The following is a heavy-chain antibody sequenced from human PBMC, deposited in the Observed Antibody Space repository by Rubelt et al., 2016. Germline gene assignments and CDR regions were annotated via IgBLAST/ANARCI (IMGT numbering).Heavy chain of an antibody. CDR3: ARGLYSYK. CDR1: GGSFSGYY. D-gene: IGHD5-18*01. Sequence: QVQLQQWGAGLLKPSETLSLTCAVYGGSFSGYYWSWIRQPPGKGLEWIGNIKHSGNTNYNPSLKCRVTIAVDTSKNQFTLKWNAGTAADTAVYYCARGLYSYKWGQGTLVTVAS. V-gene: IGHV4-34*02. J-gene: IGHJ4*02. CDR2: IKHSGNT.